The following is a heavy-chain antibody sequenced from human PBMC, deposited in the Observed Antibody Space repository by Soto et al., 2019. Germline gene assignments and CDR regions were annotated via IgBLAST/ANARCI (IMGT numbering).Heavy chain of an antibody. J-gene: IGHJ5*02. CDR3: ATLRIATNNYKWFDP. CDR1: GAALNSGNYY. CDR2: IYVTGAV. Sequence: SETLSLTCSVSGAALNSGNYYWSWIRQVPGKGLEWIGHIYVTGAVDYNPSLRDRITISQDTSESQFPLNLRLVTAADTAVYYCATLRIATNNYKWFDPWGQGNRVAV. V-gene: IGHV4-31*03. D-gene: IGHD2-21*01.